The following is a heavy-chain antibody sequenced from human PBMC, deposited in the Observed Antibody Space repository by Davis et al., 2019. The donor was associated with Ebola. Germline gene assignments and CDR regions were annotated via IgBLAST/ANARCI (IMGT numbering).Heavy chain of an antibody. V-gene: IGHV1-8*01. J-gene: IGHJ4*02. CDR2: MNPNSGNT. Sequence: ASVKVSCKASGYTFTSYDINWVRQATGQGLEWMGWMNPNSGNTGYAQKFQGRVTMTRNTSISTAYMELSSLRSEDTAVYYCARAPTMVRGVIGDLGYWGQGTLVTASS. CDR3: ARAPTMVRGVIGDLGY. D-gene: IGHD3-10*01. CDR1: GYTFTSYD.